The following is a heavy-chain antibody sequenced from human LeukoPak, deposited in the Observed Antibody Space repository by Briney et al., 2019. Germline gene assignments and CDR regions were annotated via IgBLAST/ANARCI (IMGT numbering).Heavy chain of an antibody. CDR3: AKPALRGSYYGQPDAFDI. CDR2: ISGSGGST. D-gene: IGHD1-26*01. V-gene: IGHV3-23*01. CDR1: GFTFSSYA. J-gene: IGHJ3*02. Sequence: GGSLRLSCAASGFTFSSYAMSWVRQAPGKGLEWVSAISGSGGSTYYADSVKGRFTISRDNSKNTLYLQMNSLRAEDTAVYYCAKPALRGSYYGQPDAFDIWGQGTMVTVSS.